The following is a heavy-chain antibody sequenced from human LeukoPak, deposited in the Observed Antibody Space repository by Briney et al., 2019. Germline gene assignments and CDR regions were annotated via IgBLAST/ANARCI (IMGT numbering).Heavy chain of an antibody. D-gene: IGHD3-9*01. V-gene: IGHV4-38-2*01. J-gene: IGHJ6*03. CDR3: ARVADTLTGRYMDV. CDR1: GYSISSGYY. Sequence: SETLSLTCAVSGYSISSGYYWGWIRQPPGKGLEWIGTMYHSGSTYHNPPLKSRVTISVDTSKNQFSLKLSSVTAADTAVYYCARVADTLTGRYMDVWGKGTTVTVSS. CDR2: MYHSGST.